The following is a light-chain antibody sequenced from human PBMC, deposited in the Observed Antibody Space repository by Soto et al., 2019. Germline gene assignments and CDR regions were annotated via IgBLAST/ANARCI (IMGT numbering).Light chain of an antibody. V-gene: IGKV3-11*01. J-gene: IGKJ4*01. CDR2: DAS. CDR1: QSVSSY. Sequence: EIVLTQSPATLSLSPGERATISCRASQSVSSYLAWYQQKPGQAPRLLIYDASNRATGIPARFSGSGSGTDFTLTISSLEPEDFVVYYCHQRSYWTPLTFGGGTKVEIK. CDR3: HQRSYWTPLT.